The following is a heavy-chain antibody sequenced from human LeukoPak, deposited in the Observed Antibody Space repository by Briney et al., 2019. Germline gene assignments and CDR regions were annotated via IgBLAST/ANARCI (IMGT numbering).Heavy chain of an antibody. V-gene: IGHV3-21*01. CDR1: GFTSSIYS. Sequence: PGGSLRLSCAASGFTSSIYSMNWVRQAPVQGLGWVSSISSSSSYIYYADSVKGRFTISRDNAKNSLYLQMNSLRAEDTAVYYCARDLWLGQFDYWGQGTLVTVSS. CDR3: ARDLWLGQFDY. J-gene: IGHJ4*02. D-gene: IGHD6-19*01. CDR2: ISSSSSYI.